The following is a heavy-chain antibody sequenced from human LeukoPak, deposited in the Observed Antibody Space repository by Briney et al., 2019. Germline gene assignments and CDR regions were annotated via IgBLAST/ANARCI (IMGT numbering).Heavy chain of an antibody. Sequence: SETLSLTCTVSGGSISSYYWSWIRQPAGKGLEWIGRIYTSGSTNYNPSLKSRVTMSVDTSKNQFSLKLSSVTAADTAVYYCARGGYCGGDCLLGDDAFDIWGQGTMATVSS. D-gene: IGHD2-21*01. CDR1: GGSISSYY. CDR2: IYTSGST. J-gene: IGHJ3*02. CDR3: ARGGYCGGDCLLGDDAFDI. V-gene: IGHV4-4*07.